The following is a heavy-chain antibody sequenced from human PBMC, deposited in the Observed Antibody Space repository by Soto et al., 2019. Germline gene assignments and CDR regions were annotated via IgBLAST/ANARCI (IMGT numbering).Heavy chain of an antibody. D-gene: IGHD4-17*01. J-gene: IGHJ4*02. CDR2: IDPRDSYT. CDR1: GYYFINYW. Sequence: DVQLVPSGAEVKKSGASLRIACRGSGYYFINYWISWVRQVPGKGLEWMGRIDPRDSYTNYGPSFQGQVTISADKTISTAYLQWDSLRASDTAMYYCVKHGSTVGYGDYWGQGTLVTVSS. CDR3: VKHGSTVGYGDY. V-gene: IGHV5-10-1*01.